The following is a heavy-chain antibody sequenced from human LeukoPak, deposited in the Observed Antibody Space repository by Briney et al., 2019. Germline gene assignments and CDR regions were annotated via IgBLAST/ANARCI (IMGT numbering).Heavy chain of an antibody. CDR1: GGTLTSYA. V-gene: IGHV1-69*13. Sequence: SVEVSCKASGGTLTSYAISWGRQAPGQGLEWMGGIIPIFGTANYAQTFQGRVTITADESTSTAYMELSSLRSEDTAVYYCARVHYYYYYMDVWGKGTTVTVSS. CDR3: ARVHYYYYYMDV. J-gene: IGHJ6*03. CDR2: IIPIFGTA.